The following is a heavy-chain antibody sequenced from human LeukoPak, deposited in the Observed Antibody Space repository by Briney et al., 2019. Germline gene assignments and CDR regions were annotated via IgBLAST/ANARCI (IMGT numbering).Heavy chain of an antibody. CDR3: ARDWSPAYGGNSDYYYYMDV. J-gene: IGHJ6*03. CDR2: INPSGGST. D-gene: IGHD4-23*01. V-gene: IGHV1-46*01. Sequence: ASVKVSCKASGYTFTSYYMHWVRQAPGQGLEWMGIINPSGGSTSYAQKFQGRVTMTRDMSTSTVYMELSSLRSEDTAVYYCARDWSPAYGGNSDYYYYMDVWGKGTTVTVSS. CDR1: GYTFTSYY.